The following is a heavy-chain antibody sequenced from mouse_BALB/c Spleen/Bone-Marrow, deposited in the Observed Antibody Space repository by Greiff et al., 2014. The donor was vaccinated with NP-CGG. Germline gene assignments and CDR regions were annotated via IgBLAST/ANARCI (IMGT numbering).Heavy chain of an antibody. Sequence: VKLEESGPGLVAPSQSLTITCTASGFSLASYGIHWVRQPPGKGLEWLGVIWAGGATNYNSALMSRLSISKDNSKSQVFLKMNSLQIDDTAMFYCTREREGDGYYDFDYWGQGTIFTVSS. CDR3: TREREGDGYYDFDY. J-gene: IGHJ2*01. CDR1: GFSLASYG. CDR2: IWAGGAT. D-gene: IGHD2-3*01. V-gene: IGHV2-9*02.